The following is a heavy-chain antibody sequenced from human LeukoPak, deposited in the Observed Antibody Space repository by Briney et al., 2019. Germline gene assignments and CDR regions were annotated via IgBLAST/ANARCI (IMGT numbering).Heavy chain of an antibody. J-gene: IGHJ4*02. CDR2: INHSGST. D-gene: IGHD3-22*01. V-gene: IGHV4-34*01. Sequence: PSETLPLTCAVYGGSFSGYYWSWIRQPPGKGLKWIGEINHSGSTNYNPSLKSRVTISVDTSENQFSLKLSSVTAADTAVYYCARATDSSGYYGNFDYWGQGTLVTVSS. CDR3: ARATDSSGYYGNFDY. CDR1: GGSFSGYY.